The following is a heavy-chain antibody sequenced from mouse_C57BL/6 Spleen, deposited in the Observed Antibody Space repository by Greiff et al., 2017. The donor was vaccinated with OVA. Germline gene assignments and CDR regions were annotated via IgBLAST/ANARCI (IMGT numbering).Heavy chain of an antibody. J-gene: IGHJ2*01. D-gene: IGHD1-1*01. CDR3: ARRAGDYYPSGY. Sequence: QVQLQQPGAELVKPGASVKLSCKASGYTFTSYWITWVKQRPGQGLEWIGDIYPGSGSTNYNEKFKSKATLTVDTSSRTAYMQLSSLTSEDSAVDYGARRAGDYYPSGYWGQGTTLTVSS. CDR2: IYPGSGST. V-gene: IGHV1-55*01. CDR1: GYTFTSYW.